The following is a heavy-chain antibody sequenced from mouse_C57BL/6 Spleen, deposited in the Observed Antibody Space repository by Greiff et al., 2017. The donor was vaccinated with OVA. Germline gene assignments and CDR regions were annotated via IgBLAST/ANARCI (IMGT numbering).Heavy chain of an antibody. CDR1: GYTFTDYN. J-gene: IGHJ2*01. D-gene: IGHD4-1*01. V-gene: IGHV1-22*01. CDR3: ARRTGTRYYFDY. CDR2: INPNNGGT. Sequence: EVQLQQSGPELVKPGASVKMSCKASGYTFTDYNMHWVKQSHGKSLEWIGYINPNNGGTSYNQKFKGKATLTVNKSSSTAYMELRSLTSEDSAVYYCARRTGTRYYFDYWGQGTTLTVSS.